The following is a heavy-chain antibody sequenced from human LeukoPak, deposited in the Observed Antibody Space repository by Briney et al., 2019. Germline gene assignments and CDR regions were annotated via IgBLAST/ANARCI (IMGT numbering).Heavy chain of an antibody. J-gene: IGHJ4*02. CDR3: ARHNFARPFDY. CDR2: IYHSGDT. CDR1: GGSISSSY. V-gene: IGHV4-59*08. D-gene: IGHD6-6*01. Sequence: SETLSLTCTVSGGSISSSYWSWIRQPPGKGLEWIGYIYHSGDTNSNPSLRSRVTISMDTSKNQFSLKLSSVAAADTAVYYCARHNFARPFDYWGQGTLVTVSS.